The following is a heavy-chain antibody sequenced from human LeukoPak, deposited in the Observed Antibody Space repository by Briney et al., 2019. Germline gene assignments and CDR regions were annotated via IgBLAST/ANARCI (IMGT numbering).Heavy chain of an antibody. CDR1: GFTFRTYG. J-gene: IGHJ4*02. CDR2: ISSSSSYI. D-gene: IGHD3-16*02. CDR3: ARHRTASDY. V-gene: IGHV3-21*01. Sequence: GGSLRLSCAASGFTFRTYGMHWVRQAPGEGLEWVSSISSSSSYIYYADSVKGRFTFSRDNAKNSLYLQMNSLRAEDTAVYYCARHRTASDYWGQGTLVTVSS.